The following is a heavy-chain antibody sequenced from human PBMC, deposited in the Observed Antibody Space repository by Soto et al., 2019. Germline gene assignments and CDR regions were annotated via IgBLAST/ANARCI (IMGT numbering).Heavy chain of an antibody. J-gene: IGHJ6*03. Sequence: PGGSLRLSCAASGFTFSSYAMSWVRQAPGKGLEWVSAISGSGGSTYYADSVKGRFTISRDNSKNTLYLQMNSLRAEDTAVYYCAKGPEDSYGYGEGFFYYYYMDVWGKGTTVTVSS. CDR1: GFTFSSYA. CDR2: ISGSGGST. D-gene: IGHD5-18*01. CDR3: AKGPEDSYGYGEGFFYYYYMDV. V-gene: IGHV3-23*01.